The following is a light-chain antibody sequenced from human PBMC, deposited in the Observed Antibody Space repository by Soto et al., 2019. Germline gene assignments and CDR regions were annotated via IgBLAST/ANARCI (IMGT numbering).Light chain of an antibody. Sequence: EIVLTQPPGTVSLSPGERATLSCRASQSVSNSYLAWYQQKPGQAPRLLIYDASSRATGIPDRFSGSGSGTDFTLTISRLEPEDFAVYYCQQYGSSVLTFGGGTKVEIK. V-gene: IGKV3-20*01. CDR1: QSVSNSY. J-gene: IGKJ4*01. CDR2: DAS. CDR3: QQYGSSVLT.